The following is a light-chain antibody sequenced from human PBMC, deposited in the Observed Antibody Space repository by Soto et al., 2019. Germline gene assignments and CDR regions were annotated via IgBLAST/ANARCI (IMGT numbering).Light chain of an antibody. Sequence: EIVMTQSPATLSVSPGDRATLSCRASQSVASNLAWYQHKPGQGPRLLIYGASTRAPGVPARFSGSGSGTDFTLTISSLQSEDFAVYYCQQYNNWPPWTFGQGNKVEIK. CDR1: QSVASN. CDR2: GAS. J-gene: IGKJ1*01. V-gene: IGKV3-15*01. CDR3: QQYNNWPPWT.